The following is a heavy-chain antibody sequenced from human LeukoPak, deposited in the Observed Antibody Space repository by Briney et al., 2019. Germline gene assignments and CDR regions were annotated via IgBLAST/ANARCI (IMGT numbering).Heavy chain of an antibody. CDR2: ISSSSSYI. V-gene: IGHV3-21*01. Sequence: NSGGSLRLSCAASGFTFSSYSMNWVRQAPGKGLEWVSSISSSSSYIYYADSVKGRFTISRDNAKNSLYLQMNSLRAEDTAVYYCARVPKNLHYYYYMDVWGKGTTVTVSS. CDR1: GFTFSSYS. CDR3: ARVPKNLHYYYYMDV. J-gene: IGHJ6*03.